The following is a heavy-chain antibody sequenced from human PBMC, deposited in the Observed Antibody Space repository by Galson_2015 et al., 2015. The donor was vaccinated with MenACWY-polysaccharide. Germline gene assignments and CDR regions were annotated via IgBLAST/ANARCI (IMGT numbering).Heavy chain of an antibody. CDR3: AKDGPSFYYNIA. J-gene: IGHJ4*02. CDR1: GFTFTTCG. V-gene: IGHV3-30*02. D-gene: IGHD3-10*01. Sequence: SLRLSCAASGFTFTTCGLHWVRQAPGKGLEWVTFIGYNGNNKEYADSVKGRFTISRDNSKNTLFLQLTSLRAEDTGIYYCAKDGPSFYYNIAWDQGTPVIVSS. CDR2: IGYNGNNK.